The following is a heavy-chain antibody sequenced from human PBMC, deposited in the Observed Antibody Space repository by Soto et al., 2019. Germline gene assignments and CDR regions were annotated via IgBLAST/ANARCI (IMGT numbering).Heavy chain of an antibody. CDR3: TTERTEYSSGWYRGMND. CDR1: GFTFSNAW. Sequence: GGSLRLSCAASGFTFSNAWMSWVRQAPGKGLEWVGRIKSKTDGGTTDYAAPVKGRFTISRDDSKNTLYLQMNSLKTEDTAVYYCTTERTEYSSGWYRGMNDWGQGTVVTVSS. V-gene: IGHV3-15*01. CDR2: IKSKTDGGTT. D-gene: IGHD6-19*01. J-gene: IGHJ4*02.